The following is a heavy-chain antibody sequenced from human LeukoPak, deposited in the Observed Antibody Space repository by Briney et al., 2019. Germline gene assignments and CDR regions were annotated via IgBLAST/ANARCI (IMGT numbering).Heavy chain of an antibody. CDR2: ISAYNGNT. Sequence: GASVKVSCKASGYTFTSYGISWVRQAPGQGLEWMGWISAYNGNTKYSQKFQGRVTITRDTSASTAYMELRSLRSDDTAVYYCARDLGPINLYGSGSEWPGGYWGQGTLVTVSS. J-gene: IGHJ4*02. D-gene: IGHD3-10*01. CDR1: GYTFTSYG. V-gene: IGHV1-18*01. CDR3: ARDLGPINLYGSGSEWPGGY.